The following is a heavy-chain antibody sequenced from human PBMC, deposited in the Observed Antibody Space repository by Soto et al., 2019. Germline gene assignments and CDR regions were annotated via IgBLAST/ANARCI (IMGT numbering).Heavy chain of an antibody. CDR2: IWYDGSNK. Sequence: QVQLVESGGGVVQPGRSLRLSCAASGFTFSSYGMHWVRQAPGKGLEWVAVIWYDGSNKYYADSVKGRFTISRDNSKNTLYLQMNSLRAEDTAVYYCARDRRCWYLVNHFDYWGQGTLVTASS. J-gene: IGHJ4*02. CDR3: ARDRRCWYLVNHFDY. V-gene: IGHV3-33*01. CDR1: GFTFSSYG. D-gene: IGHD6-13*01.